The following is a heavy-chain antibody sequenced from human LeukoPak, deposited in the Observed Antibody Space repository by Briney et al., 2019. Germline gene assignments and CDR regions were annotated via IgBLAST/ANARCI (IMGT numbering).Heavy chain of an antibody. V-gene: IGHV3-7*01. D-gene: IGHD3-10*01. CDR2: IKQDGSEK. Sequence: HAGGSLRLSCAASGFSFSNYWMSWVRQAPGKGLEWVANIKQDGSEKNYVDSVKGRSTISRDNAKNSLYLQMNRLRGEDTAVYYCARERGSGSYYPFDPWGQGTLVTVSS. J-gene: IGHJ5*02. CDR1: GFSFSNYW. CDR3: ARERGSGSYYPFDP.